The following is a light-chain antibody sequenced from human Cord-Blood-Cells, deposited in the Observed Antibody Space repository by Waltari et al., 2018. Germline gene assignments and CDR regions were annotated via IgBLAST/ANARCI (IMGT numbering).Light chain of an antibody. J-gene: IGKJ1*01. CDR3: QQYYSTPRT. CDR2: WAS. Sequence: DIVLTPSPDSLAVSLGERATINCKSTPRVLYSSNNNNYLAWYQQNPGQPPQLLIYWASTRGAGVPDRWIGSRSVRDFTLTISSLQAEDVAGDYCQQYYSTPRTFGQGTKVEIK. V-gene: IGKV4-1*01. CDR1: PRVLYSSNNNNY.